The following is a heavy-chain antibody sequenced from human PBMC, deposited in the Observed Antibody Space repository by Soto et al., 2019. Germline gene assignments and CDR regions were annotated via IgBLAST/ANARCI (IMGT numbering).Heavy chain of an antibody. CDR2: IYSNGNT. CDR1: CGSIGRGGYY. J-gene: IGHJ3*02. CDR3: ARVRLTTQPDFDI. D-gene: IGHD3-10*01. Sequence: SETLSLTCTVSCGSIGRGGYYWSWIRQDPGKGLEWLGYIYSNGNTYYNPSLKSRLVISSDTSQNLFSLRLSSVTAADTGMYFCARVRLTTQPDFDIWGQGTIVTVS. V-gene: IGHV4-31*03.